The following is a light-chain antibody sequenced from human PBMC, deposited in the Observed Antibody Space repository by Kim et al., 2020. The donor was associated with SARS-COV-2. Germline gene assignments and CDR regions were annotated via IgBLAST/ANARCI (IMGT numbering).Light chain of an antibody. J-gene: IGLJ2*01. CDR3: SAWDSSLNAVV. Sequence: QAGLTQPPLVSKGLRQTATLTCTGNSNNVGNQGASWLQHHQGHPPKVLSYRSNNRPSGISERLSVSRSGNTASLTITGLQPEDEADYYCSAWDSSLNAVVFGGGTQLTVL. V-gene: IGLV10-54*01. CDR2: RSN. CDR1: SNNVGNQG.